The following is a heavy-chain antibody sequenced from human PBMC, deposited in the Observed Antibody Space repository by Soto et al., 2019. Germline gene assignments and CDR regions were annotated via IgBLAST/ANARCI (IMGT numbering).Heavy chain of an antibody. Sequence: ASVKVSCKASGYTFTGYFVHWVRQAPGQGLGWMGWINPNSGATKYAQKFQGRVTLSRDTSIRTAYMELSGLRSDDTAVYYCARGGGTILAPLPWGQGTLVTVSS. CDR3: ARGGGTILAPLP. CDR2: INPNSGAT. D-gene: IGHD3-3*01. CDR1: GYTFTGYF. V-gene: IGHV1-2*02. J-gene: IGHJ5*02.